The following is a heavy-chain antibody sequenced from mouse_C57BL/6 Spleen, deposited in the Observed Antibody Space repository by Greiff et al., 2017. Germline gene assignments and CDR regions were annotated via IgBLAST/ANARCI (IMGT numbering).Heavy chain of an antibody. D-gene: IGHD2-2*01. V-gene: IGHV1-76*01. Sequence: VQGVESGAELVRPGASVKLSCKASGYTFTDYYINWVKQRPGQGLEWIARIYPGSGNTNYNEKFKGKATLTAEKSSSTAYMQLSSLTSEDSAVYYCARGYGYDGGAMDYWGQGTSVTVSS. CDR2: IYPGSGNT. CDR1: GYTFTDYY. CDR3: ARGYGYDGGAMDY. J-gene: IGHJ4*01.